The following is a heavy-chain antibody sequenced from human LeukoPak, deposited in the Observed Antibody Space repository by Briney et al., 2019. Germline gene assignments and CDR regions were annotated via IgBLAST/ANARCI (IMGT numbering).Heavy chain of an antibody. D-gene: IGHD3-22*01. CDR2: IYYSGNT. Sequence: PSETLSLTCTVSGGSISSSSYYWGWIRQPPGKGLEWIGSIYYSGNTYYNPSLKSRVTISVDTSKNQFSLKLSSVIAADTAVYYCANLNSGYLHYWGQGTLVTVSS. CDR1: GGSISSSSYY. V-gene: IGHV4-39*01. CDR3: ANLNSGYLHY. J-gene: IGHJ4*02.